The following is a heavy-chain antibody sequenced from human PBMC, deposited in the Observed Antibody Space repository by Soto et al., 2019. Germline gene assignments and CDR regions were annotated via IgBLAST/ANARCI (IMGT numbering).Heavy chain of an antibody. V-gene: IGHV3-23*01. CDR2: ISGSGGST. CDR3: AKDHVASGYSYAYFDY. J-gene: IGHJ4*02. Sequence: QPGGSLRLSCAASGFTFSSYAMSWVRQAPGKGLEWVSAISGSGGSTYYADSVKGRFTISRDNSKNTLYLQMNSLRAEDTAVYYCAKDHVASGYSYAYFDYWGQGTLVTVSS. CDR1: GFTFSSYA. D-gene: IGHD5-18*01.